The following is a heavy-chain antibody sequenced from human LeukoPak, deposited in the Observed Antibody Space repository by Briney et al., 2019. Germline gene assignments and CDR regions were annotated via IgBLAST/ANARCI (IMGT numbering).Heavy chain of an antibody. CDR3: AREYPHFGELWNDY. V-gene: IGHV1-18*01. J-gene: IGHJ4*02. Sequence: GASVKVSCKASRFTFSSYGISWVRQAPGQGLEWMGWISSSSGNTNYAQKFQGRVTMTTDKSTSTAYTELRSLRSDDTAVYYCAREYPHFGELWNDYWGQGTPVTVSS. D-gene: IGHD3-10*01. CDR1: RFTFSSYG. CDR2: ISSSSGNT.